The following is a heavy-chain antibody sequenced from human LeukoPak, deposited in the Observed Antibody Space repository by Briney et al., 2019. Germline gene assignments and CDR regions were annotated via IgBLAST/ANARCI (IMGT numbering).Heavy chain of an antibody. J-gene: IGHJ3*02. CDR1: GDSFSSHY. V-gene: IGHV4-59*11. Sequence: PSETLSLTCAVSGDSFSSHYWTWIRQPPGRGLEWIGYISYIGTTNYNPSLKSRVTISIDTSKNQFSLKLGSVTTADTAVYYCARDLVTVTKGFDIWGLGTVVSVSS. D-gene: IGHD4-17*01. CDR3: ARDLVTVTKGFDI. CDR2: ISYIGTT.